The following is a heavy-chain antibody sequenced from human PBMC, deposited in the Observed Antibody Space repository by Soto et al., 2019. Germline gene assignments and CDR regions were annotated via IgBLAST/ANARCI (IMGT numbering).Heavy chain of an antibody. V-gene: IGHV1-69*13. D-gene: IGHD3-22*01. J-gene: IGHJ3*02. CDR2: IIPIFGTA. Sequence: ASVKVSCKASGGTFSSYAISWVRQAPGQGLEWMGGIIPIFGTANYAQKFQGRVTITADESTSTAYMELSSLRSEDTAVYYCARPRITMIVVAQAAFDIRGQATMVTVSS. CDR1: GGTFSSYA. CDR3: ARPRITMIVVAQAAFDI.